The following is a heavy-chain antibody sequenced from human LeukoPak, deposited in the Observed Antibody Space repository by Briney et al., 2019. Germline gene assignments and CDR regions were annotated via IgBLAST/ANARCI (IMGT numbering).Heavy chain of an antibody. CDR1: GGSFSGYY. CDR3: ARDKGGTYSRHFDY. CDR2: INHSGST. V-gene: IGHV4-34*01. J-gene: IGHJ4*02. Sequence: PSETLSLTCAVYGGSFSGYYWSWIRQPPGKGLEWIGEINHSGSTNYNPSLKSRVTISVDTSKNQFSLKLSSVTAADTALYYCARDKGGTYSRHFDYWGQGALVTVSS. D-gene: IGHD1-26*01.